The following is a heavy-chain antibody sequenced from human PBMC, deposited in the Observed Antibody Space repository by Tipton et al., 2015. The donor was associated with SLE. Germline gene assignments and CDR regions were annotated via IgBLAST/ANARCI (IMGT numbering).Heavy chain of an antibody. CDR3: ARVGLVAPAAISRGVGY. J-gene: IGHJ4*02. CDR1: GGSISSSSYY. Sequence: TLSLTCTVSGGSISSSSYYWGWIRQPPGKGLEWIGSIYYSGSTYYNPSLKSRVTISVDMSKNQFSLNLSSVTAADTAVYYCARVGLVAPAAISRGVGYWGQGTLVTVSS. D-gene: IGHD2-2*02. CDR2: IYYSGST. V-gene: IGHV4-39*07.